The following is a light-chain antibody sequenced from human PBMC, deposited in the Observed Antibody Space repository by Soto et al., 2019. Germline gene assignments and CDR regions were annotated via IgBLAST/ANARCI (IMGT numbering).Light chain of an antibody. J-gene: IGKJ3*01. CDR3: QQYYNLPLT. V-gene: IGKV1-33*01. CDR1: QDVSNY. Sequence: DIQMTQSPSSLSASVVDRVTITCQASQDVSNYLNWYQQKPGKAPKLLIYDASNLETGVRSRFSGSESGTDFTFTISCLQPEDIASSYWQQYYNLPLTFVPWTKVD. CDR2: DAS.